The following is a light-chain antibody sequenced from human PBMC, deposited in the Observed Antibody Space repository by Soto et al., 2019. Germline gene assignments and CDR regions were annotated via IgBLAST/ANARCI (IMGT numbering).Light chain of an antibody. CDR3: QQYNNWLT. J-gene: IGKJ1*01. V-gene: IGKV3-15*01. CDR2: GAS. Sequence: ETVMTQSPVTLSVSPGETVTLSCRASQSVSSNLAWYQQRPGQAPRLLIFGASTRATGIPARFSGSGSGTEFTLTISSLQSEDLAVYFCQQYNNWLTFGQGTKVEVK. CDR1: QSVSSN.